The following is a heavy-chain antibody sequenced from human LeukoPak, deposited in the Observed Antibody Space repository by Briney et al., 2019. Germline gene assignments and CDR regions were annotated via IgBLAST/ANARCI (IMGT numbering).Heavy chain of an antibody. CDR2: MNPNSGNT. CDR3: ATATDSSGSDY. CDR1: GYTFTSYD. V-gene: IGHV1-8*02. D-gene: IGHD3-22*01. J-gene: IGHJ4*02. Sequence: GASVKVSCKASGYTFTSYDINWVRQATGQGLEWMGWMNPNSGNTGYAQKFQGRVTMTTDTSTSTAYMELRSLRSDDTAVYYCATATDSSGSDYWGQGTLVTVSS.